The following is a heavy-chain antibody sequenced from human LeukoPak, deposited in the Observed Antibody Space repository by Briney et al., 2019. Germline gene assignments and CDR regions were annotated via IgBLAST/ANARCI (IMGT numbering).Heavy chain of an antibody. CDR1: GFPFSIYD. Sequence: GGSLRLSCTASGFPFSIYDMHWVRQVIGKGLERVSAIGTAGDTYYSGSVEGRFTISRENAKNSLYLQMISLRAGDTAVHYCARLRGYSYGNDAFDIWGQGTLVTVSS. J-gene: IGHJ3*02. D-gene: IGHD5-18*01. V-gene: IGHV3-13*01. CDR3: ARLRGYSYGNDAFDI. CDR2: IGTAGDT.